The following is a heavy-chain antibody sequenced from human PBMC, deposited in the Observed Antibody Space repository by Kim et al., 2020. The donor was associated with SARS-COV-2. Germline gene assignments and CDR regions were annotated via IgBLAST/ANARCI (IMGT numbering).Heavy chain of an antibody. Sequence: GGSLRLSCVASGFTFSNAWMSWVRQVPGKGLEWVGRIRRKSDGGTTDYVAPVKGRFTISRDDSKNTLYLEMNSLKTEDTAVYYCTTDVRDGYNWSAFDIWGQGTMVTVSS. CDR2: IRRKSDGGTT. D-gene: IGHD5-12*01. CDR1: GFTFSNAW. V-gene: IGHV3-15*01. J-gene: IGHJ3*02. CDR3: TTDVRDGYNWSAFDI.